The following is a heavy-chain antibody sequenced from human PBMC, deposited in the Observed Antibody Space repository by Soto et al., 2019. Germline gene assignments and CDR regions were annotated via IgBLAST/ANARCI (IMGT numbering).Heavy chain of an antibody. CDR1: GFTFADYV. CDR2: IRSKAYGGTT. CDR3: TRKVDKDMALGYNWFDP. V-gene: IGHV3-49*04. Sequence: GGSLRLSCTTSGFTFADYVMTWVRQAPGKGLEWVSFIRSKAYGGTTEYAASVKGRFTISRDDSKTIAYLQMNSLKTEDTAVYYCTRKVDKDMALGYNWFDPWGQGTLVTVSS. J-gene: IGHJ5*02. D-gene: IGHD5-18*01.